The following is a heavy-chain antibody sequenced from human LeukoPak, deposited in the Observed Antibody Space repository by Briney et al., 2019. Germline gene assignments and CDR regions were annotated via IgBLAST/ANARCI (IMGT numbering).Heavy chain of an antibody. D-gene: IGHD2/OR15-2a*01. Sequence: GGSLRLSCAASGFTLSSYAMSWVRQAPGKGLEWVSAIRGSGGTTFYADSVKGRFTVSRDNSKNTLYPQMNSLRAEDTAVYYCARDQYRDYFRGADYWGQGTLVTVSS. V-gene: IGHV3-23*01. CDR1: GFTLSSYA. CDR2: IRGSGGTT. J-gene: IGHJ4*02. CDR3: ARDQYRDYFRGADY.